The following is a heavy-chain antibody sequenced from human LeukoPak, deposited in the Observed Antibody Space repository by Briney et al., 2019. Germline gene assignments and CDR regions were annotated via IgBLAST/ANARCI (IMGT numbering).Heavy chain of an antibody. CDR3: ARGKTKYYFDY. D-gene: IGHD1-7*01. CDR1: GGSISSSSYY. CDR2: IYYSGST. J-gene: IGHJ4*02. Sequence: SETLSLTCTVSGGSISSSSYYWGWIRQPPGKGLEWIGSIYYSGSTYYNPSLKSRVTISVDTSKNQFSLKLSSVTAADTAVYYCARGKTKYYFDYWGQGTLVTVSS. V-gene: IGHV4-39*07.